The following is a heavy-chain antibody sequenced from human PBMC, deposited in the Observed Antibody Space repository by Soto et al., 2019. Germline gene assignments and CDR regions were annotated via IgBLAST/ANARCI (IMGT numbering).Heavy chain of an antibody. J-gene: IGHJ2*01. CDR2: ISSSSSYI. CDR3: ARSLIRIWSTVTAFLLNRSSDL. V-gene: IGHV3-21*01. Sequence: RNLVSKEKGKGLEWVSSISSSSSYIYYADSVKGRFTISRDNAKNSLYLQMNSLRAEDTAFFYRARSLIRIWSTVTAFLLNRSSDL. D-gene: IGHD3-3*01.